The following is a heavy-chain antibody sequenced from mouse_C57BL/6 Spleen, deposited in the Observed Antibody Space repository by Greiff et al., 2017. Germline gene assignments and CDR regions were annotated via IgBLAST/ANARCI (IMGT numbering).Heavy chain of an antibody. V-gene: IGHV5-6*01. CDR2: ISSGGSYT. D-gene: IGHD2-3*01. CDR1: GFTFSSYG. CDR3: ARPCDGYYFDY. J-gene: IGHJ2*01. Sequence: EVKLMESGGDLVKPGGSLKLSCAASGFTFSSYGMSWVRQTPDKRLEWVATISSGGSYTYYPDSVKGRFTISRDNAKNTLYLQMSSLKSEDTAMYYCARPCDGYYFDYWGQGTTLTVSS.